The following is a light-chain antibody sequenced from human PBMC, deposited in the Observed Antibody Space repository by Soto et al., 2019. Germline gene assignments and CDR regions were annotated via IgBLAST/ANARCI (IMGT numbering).Light chain of an antibody. V-gene: IGKV1-8*01. CDR1: QGISSY. CDR2: AAS. Sequence: AIRMTQSPSSFSASTGDRVTITCRASQGISSYLAWYQQKPGKAPKLLIYAASTLQSGVPSRFSGSGAGTDFTLTISCLQSEDFATYYCQQYYSYPGTFGQGPKVEIK. J-gene: IGKJ1*01. CDR3: QQYYSYPGT.